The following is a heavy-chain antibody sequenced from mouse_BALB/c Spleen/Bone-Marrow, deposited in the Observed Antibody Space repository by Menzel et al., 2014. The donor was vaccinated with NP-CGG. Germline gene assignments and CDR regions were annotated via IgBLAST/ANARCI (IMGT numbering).Heavy chain of an antibody. J-gene: IGHJ4*01. CDR3: TRFLYGSSFYYAMDY. V-gene: IGHV1-5*01. CDR2: IYPGNSDT. D-gene: IGHD1-1*01. Sequence: EVQLQESGTVLARPGASVKMSCKASGYTFTSYWMHWVKQRPGQGLEWIGAIYPGNSDTSYNQKLKGKAKLTAVTSTSTAYMELSSLTNEDSAVYYCTRFLYGSSFYYAMDYWGQGTSVTVSS. CDR1: GYTFTSYW.